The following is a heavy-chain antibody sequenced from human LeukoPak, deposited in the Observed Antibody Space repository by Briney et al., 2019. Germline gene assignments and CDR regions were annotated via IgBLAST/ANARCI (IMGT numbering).Heavy chain of an antibody. J-gene: IGHJ6*02. CDR2: LSGSGAST. V-gene: IGHV3-23*01. CDR1: GFTFSTYA. CDR3: AKGGDYYYYYGMDV. Sequence: GGSLRLSCAASGFTFSTYAMSWVRQAPGKGLEWISALSGSGASTYYADSVKGRFTISRDNSKNTLYLQMNSLRAEDTAVYYYAKGGDYYYYYGMDVWGQGTTVTVSS.